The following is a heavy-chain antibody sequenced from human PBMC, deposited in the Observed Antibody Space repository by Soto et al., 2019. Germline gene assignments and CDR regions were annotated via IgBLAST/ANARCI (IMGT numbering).Heavy chain of an antibody. V-gene: IGHV3-11*05. CDR2: ISGSATYT. CDR1: GFTFGNHY. J-gene: IGHJ4*01. CDR3: ARDSEYGDYFFGY. D-gene: IGHD4-17*01. Sequence: PGGSLRLSCAASGFTFGNHYMSWIRQAPGQGLEWISYISGSATYTGYADSVKGRFTISRDNAKNSLYLHMNSLKTEDTATYYCARDSEYGDYFFGYWGPGTLVTVSS.